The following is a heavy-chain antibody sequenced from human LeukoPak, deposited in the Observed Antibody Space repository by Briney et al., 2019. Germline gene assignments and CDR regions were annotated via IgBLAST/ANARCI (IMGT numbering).Heavy chain of an antibody. J-gene: IGHJ4*02. V-gene: IGHV3-23*01. CDR1: GFTFSSYA. CDR2: ISGSGGST. Sequence: GGSLGLSCAASGFTFSSYAMSWVRQAPGKGLEWVSVISGSGGSTYYEDSVKGRFTISRDNSKNTLYLQMNSLRAEDTAVYYCAKGGGIAAAGTWGYFDYWGQGTLVTVSS. CDR3: AKGGGIAAAGTWGYFDY. D-gene: IGHD6-13*01.